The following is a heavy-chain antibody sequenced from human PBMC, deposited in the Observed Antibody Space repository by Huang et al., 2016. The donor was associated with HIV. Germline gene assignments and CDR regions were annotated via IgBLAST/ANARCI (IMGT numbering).Heavy chain of an antibody. Sequence: QVQLQESGPGLVKPSETLSLNCTVSGGSISTGSYSWGWIRQTPGKGVEWIATIYYSGSTNYNPSLKGRVTISVDTSQNQFSLKLSSVTAADTAIYYGARRLGNYFFDYWGQGTLVTVSS. D-gene: IGHD7-27*01. CDR2: IYYSGST. J-gene: IGHJ4*02. CDR1: GGSISTGSYS. CDR3: ARRLGNYFFDY. V-gene: IGHV4-39*01.